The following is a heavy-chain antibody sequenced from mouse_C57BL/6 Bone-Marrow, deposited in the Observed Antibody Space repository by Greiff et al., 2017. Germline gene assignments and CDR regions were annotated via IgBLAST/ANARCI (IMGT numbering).Heavy chain of an antibody. D-gene: IGHD1-1*01. Sequence: EVQLVESEGGLVQPGSSMKLSCTASGFTFSDYYMAWVRQVPEKGLEWVANINYDGSSTYYLDSLKSRFIISRDNAKNILYLQMSSLKSEDTATYYCARVVATDGWYFDVWGTGTTVTVSS. CDR1: GFTFSDYY. J-gene: IGHJ1*03. CDR2: INYDGSST. V-gene: IGHV5-16*01. CDR3: ARVVATDGWYFDV.